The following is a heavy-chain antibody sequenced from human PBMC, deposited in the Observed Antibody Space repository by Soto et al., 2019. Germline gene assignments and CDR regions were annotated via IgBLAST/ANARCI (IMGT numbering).Heavy chain of an antibody. CDR1: GGSISSGGYY. V-gene: IGHV4-31*03. Sequence: QVQLQESGPGLVKPSQTLSLTRTVSGGSISSGGYYWSWIRQHPGKGPEWIGYIYYSGSTYYNPSLKSRVTISVDTSKNQFSLKLSSVTAADTAVYYCARVGGSGSLQCWDFDLWGQGTLVTVSS. J-gene: IGHJ5*02. CDR3: ARVGGSGSLQCWDFDL. D-gene: IGHD3-3*01. CDR2: IYYSGST.